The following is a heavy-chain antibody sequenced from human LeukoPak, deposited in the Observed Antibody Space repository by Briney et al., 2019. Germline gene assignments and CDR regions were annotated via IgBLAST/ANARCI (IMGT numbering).Heavy chain of an antibody. Sequence: PSQTLSLTCTVSGGSISSGSYYWSRIRQPAGKGLEWIGRIYTSGSTNYNPSLKSRVTISVDTSKNQFSLKLSSVTAADTAVYYCARDMQRITYYYDSSGCYDAFDIWGQGTMVTVSS. D-gene: IGHD3-22*01. CDR2: IYTSGST. CDR1: GGSISSGSYY. V-gene: IGHV4-61*02. J-gene: IGHJ3*02. CDR3: ARDMQRITYYYDSSGCYDAFDI.